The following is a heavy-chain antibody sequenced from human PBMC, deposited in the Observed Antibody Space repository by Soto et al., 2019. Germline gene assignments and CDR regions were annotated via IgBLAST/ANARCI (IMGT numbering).Heavy chain of an antibody. J-gene: IGHJ3*02. Sequence: GGSLRCSFEAPGFTFSSYAMSWFRQAPGKGLEWVSAISGSGGSTYYADSVKGRFTISRDNSKNTLYLQMNSLRAEDTAVYYCAKDQGITFGGVIVISAFDIWGQGTMVTVSS. CDR2: ISGSGGST. V-gene: IGHV3-23*01. D-gene: IGHD3-16*02. CDR1: GFTFSSYA. CDR3: AKDQGITFGGVIVISAFDI.